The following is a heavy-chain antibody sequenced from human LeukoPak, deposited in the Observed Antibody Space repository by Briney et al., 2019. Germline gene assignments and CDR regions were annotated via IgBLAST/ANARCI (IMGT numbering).Heavy chain of an antibody. D-gene: IGHD5-24*01. CDR3: VRLGRDGYTYGAAY. J-gene: IGHJ1*01. CDR1: GYIIDDYG. Sequence: PGESLRLSCAGSGYIIDDYGMRWVRQAPGKGLEWVAGINWNGGSTGYAASVKGRCTISRDNAKTALYLEMNSLRVEDTAFYYCVRLGRDGYTYGAAYWGQGALVTVSS. CDR2: INWNGGST. V-gene: IGHV3-20*04.